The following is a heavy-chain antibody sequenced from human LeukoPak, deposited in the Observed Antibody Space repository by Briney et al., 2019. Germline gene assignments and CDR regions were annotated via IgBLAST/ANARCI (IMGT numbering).Heavy chain of an antibody. J-gene: IGHJ4*02. CDR2: ISGSGGST. CDR1: GITLSNYG. CDR3: AKRGVVIRVILVGFHKEAYYFES. V-gene: IGHV3-23*01. D-gene: IGHD3/OR15-3a*01. Sequence: GGSLRLSCAVSGITLSNYGMSWLRQAPGKGLEWVAGISGSGGSTNYADSVKGRFTISRHNPKNTLYLQMNSLRAEDTAVYFCAKRGVVIRVILVGFHKEAYYFESWGQGALVTVSS.